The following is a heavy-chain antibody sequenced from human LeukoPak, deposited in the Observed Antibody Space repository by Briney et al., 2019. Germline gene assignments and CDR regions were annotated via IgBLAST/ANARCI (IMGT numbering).Heavy chain of an antibody. CDR1: GYTFTSYG. J-gene: IGHJ5*02. CDR2: ISAYNGNT. V-gene: IGHV1-18*01. CDR3: ARDRGYSGYDSWLDP. D-gene: IGHD5-12*01. Sequence: ASVKVSCKASGYTFTSYGISWVRQAPGQGLEWMGWISAYNGNTNYAQKLQGRVTMTTDTSTSTAYMELRSLRSDDTAVYYCARDRGYSGYDSWLDPWGQGTLVTVSS.